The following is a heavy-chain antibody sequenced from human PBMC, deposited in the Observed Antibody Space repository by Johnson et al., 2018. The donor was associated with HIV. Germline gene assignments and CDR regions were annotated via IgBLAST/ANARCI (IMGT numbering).Heavy chain of an antibody. D-gene: IGHD3-16*02. Sequence: QVQLVESGGGVVQPGGSLRLSCAASGFTFSSYGMHWVRQAPGKGLEWVAFIRYDGSNKYYADSVKGRFTISRDNSKNTLYLQMNSLKTEDTAVYFCTTDQNDIWSYRFGVDFWGQGTMVTVSS. CDR2: IRYDGSNK. V-gene: IGHV3-30*02. J-gene: IGHJ3*01. CDR1: GFTFSSYG. CDR3: TTDQNDIWSYRFGVDF.